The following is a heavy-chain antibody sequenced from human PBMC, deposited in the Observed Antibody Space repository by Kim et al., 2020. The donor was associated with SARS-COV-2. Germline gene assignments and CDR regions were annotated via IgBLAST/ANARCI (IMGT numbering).Heavy chain of an antibody. V-gene: IGHV3-74*03. Sequence: GGSLRLSCEASGCTFSRFWMDWVRQAPGKGLLWVSRVNTDGSDTAYADSVKGRFTISRDNAKNTLYLQMNSLRADDTAVYYCARAIIGTNTFDSWGQGIL. CDR1: GCTFSRFW. CDR2: VNTDGSDT. J-gene: IGHJ4*02. D-gene: IGHD1-7*01. CDR3: ARAIIGTNTFDS.